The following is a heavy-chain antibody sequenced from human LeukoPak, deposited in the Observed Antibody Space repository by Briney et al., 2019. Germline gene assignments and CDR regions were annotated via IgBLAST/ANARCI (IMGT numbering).Heavy chain of an antibody. CDR3: ARESTVTTGPLYYYYYMDV. CDR2: ISSSSSYI. D-gene: IGHD4-17*01. J-gene: IGHJ6*03. CDR1: GFTFSSYS. Sequence: GGSLRLSCAASGFTFSSYSMNWVRQAPGKGLEGVSSISSSSSYIYYADSVKGRLTILRDNAKNSLYMQMDSLRAEDTAVYYCARESTVTTGPLYYYYYMDVWGKGTTVTVSS. V-gene: IGHV3-21*01.